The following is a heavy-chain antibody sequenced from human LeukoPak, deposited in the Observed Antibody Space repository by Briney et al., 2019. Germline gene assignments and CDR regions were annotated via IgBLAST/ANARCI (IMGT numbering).Heavy chain of an antibody. J-gene: IGHJ4*02. CDR1: GYTFTGYY. Sequence: ASVKVSCKASGYTFTGYYMHWVRQAPGQGLEWMGWINPKTGGTNYVEKFQGRVTMTRDTSISTAYMELSRLGSDDTAVYYCARVGGTYYYDSSGFGFDYWGQGTLVTVSS. V-gene: IGHV1-2*02. CDR2: INPKTGGT. D-gene: IGHD3-22*01. CDR3: ARVGGTYYYDSSGFGFDY.